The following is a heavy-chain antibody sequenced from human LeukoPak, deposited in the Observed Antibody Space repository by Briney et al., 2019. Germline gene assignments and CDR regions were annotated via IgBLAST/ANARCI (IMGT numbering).Heavy chain of an antibody. D-gene: IGHD6-6*01. CDR3: ARTAARRFDY. J-gene: IGHJ4*02. Sequence: ASVKVSCKASGYTFPSYFMHWVRRAPGQGLEWMGIINPTGGSTTYAQKLQGRVTMTRDTSTSTVYMELSSLRSDDTAVYYCARTAARRFDYWGQGTLVTVSS. V-gene: IGHV1-46*01. CDR1: GYTFPSYF. CDR2: INPTGGST.